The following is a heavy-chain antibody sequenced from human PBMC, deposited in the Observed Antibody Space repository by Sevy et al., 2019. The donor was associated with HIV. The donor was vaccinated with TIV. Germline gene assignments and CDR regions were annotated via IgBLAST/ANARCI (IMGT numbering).Heavy chain of an antibody. CDR2: ISDDGVNK. CDR3: SKEGPMGKSENRYLDL. D-gene: IGHD7-27*01. V-gene: IGHV3-30*18. J-gene: IGHJ2*01. CDR1: AFSFSNYG. Sequence: GGSLRLSCAGSAFSFSNYGIHWVRQAPGKGLEWLAVISDDGVNKFYRESVRGRFTISRDNSKNTVSLQMSNLRPEDTAVFYCSKEGPMGKSENRYLDLWGRGTLVTVSS.